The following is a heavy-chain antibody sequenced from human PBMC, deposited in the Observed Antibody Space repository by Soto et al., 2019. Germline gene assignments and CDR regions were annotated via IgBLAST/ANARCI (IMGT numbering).Heavy chain of an antibody. CDR1: GFTFSSYG. Sequence: GGSLRLSCAASGFTFSSYGMHWVRQAPGKGLEWVAVISYDGSNKYYADSVKGRFTISRDNSKNTLYLQMNSLRAEDTAVYYCAKSSAGIDLGWFGELLIDYWGQGTLVTVSS. V-gene: IGHV3-30*18. D-gene: IGHD3-10*01. J-gene: IGHJ4*02. CDR2: ISYDGSNK. CDR3: AKSSAGIDLGWFGELLIDY.